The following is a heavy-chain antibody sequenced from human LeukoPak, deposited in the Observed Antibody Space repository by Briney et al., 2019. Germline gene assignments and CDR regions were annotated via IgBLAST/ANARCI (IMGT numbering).Heavy chain of an antibody. CDR1: GGSISSYY. V-gene: IGHV4-59*01. CDR3: ARDEYYYGSGSYFAFDI. D-gene: IGHD3-10*01. J-gene: IGHJ3*02. Sequence: SETLSLTCTVSGGSISSYYWSWIRQPPGKGLEWIGYISYSGSSNYNPSLKSRVSISVDTSKNQFSLKLNSVTAADTAVYYCARDEYYYGSGSYFAFDIWGQGTMVTVSS. CDR2: ISYSGSS.